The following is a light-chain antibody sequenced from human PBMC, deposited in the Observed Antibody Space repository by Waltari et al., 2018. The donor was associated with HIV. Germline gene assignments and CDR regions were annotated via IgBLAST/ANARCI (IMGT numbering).Light chain of an antibody. J-gene: IGLJ3*02. V-gene: IGLV2-14*03. Sequence: QSALTQPASVSGSPGQSITISCPGSSNDVGGYNYVSWYQQHPGKAPRLMIYDVSTRPSGVSDRVSGSKSGDTASLTISGLQPEDEADYYCESYTSTSVWVFGGGTRLTVL. CDR1: SNDVGGYNY. CDR3: ESYTSTSVWV. CDR2: DVS.